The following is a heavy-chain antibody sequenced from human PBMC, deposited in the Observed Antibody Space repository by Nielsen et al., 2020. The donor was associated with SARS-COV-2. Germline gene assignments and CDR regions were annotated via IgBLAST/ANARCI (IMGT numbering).Heavy chain of an antibody. Sequence: SETLSLTCTVSGDSISSGGYYWSWLRQHPEKGLDWIGYIYYSGSTYYNPSLKSRVTISVDTSKNQFSLKLSSVTAADTAVYYCARDRKRSYYDSSGYSTGGKQSYYYYGMDVWGQGTTVTVSS. CDR3: ARDRKRSYYDSSGYSTGGKQSYYYYGMDV. V-gene: IGHV4-31*03. CDR2: IYYSGST. D-gene: IGHD3-22*01. J-gene: IGHJ6*02. CDR1: GDSISSGGYY.